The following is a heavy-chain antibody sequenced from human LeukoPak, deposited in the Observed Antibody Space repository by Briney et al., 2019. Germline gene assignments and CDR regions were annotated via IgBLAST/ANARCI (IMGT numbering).Heavy chain of an antibody. D-gene: IGHD1-26*01. Sequence: ASVKVSCKASGYTFTGYYMHWVRQAPGQGLEWMGWINPSSGGTNYAQRFQGRVTMTRDTSISTAYMELSRLRSDDTAVYYCARALRSGSYYEVDSWGQGTLVTVSS. CDR2: INPSSGGT. J-gene: IGHJ4*02. CDR3: ARALRSGSYYEVDS. V-gene: IGHV1-2*02. CDR1: GYTFTGYY.